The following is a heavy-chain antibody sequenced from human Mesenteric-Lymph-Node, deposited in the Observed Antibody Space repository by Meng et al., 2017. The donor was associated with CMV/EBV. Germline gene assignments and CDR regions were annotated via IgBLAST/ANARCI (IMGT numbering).Heavy chain of an antibody. CDR1: GDSVSSGRYS. CDR3: ARAAGTSPIWEFDY. CDR2: MSYDGSKM. Sequence: LSLTCTVSGDSVSSGRYSWSWVRQAPGKGLEWVAVMSYDGSKMYYADSVKGRFTISRDNSKNTLYLQTNSLRAGDTALYYCARAAGTSPIWEFDYWGQGTLVTVSS. J-gene: IGHJ4*02. V-gene: IGHV3-30*04. D-gene: IGHD6-13*01.